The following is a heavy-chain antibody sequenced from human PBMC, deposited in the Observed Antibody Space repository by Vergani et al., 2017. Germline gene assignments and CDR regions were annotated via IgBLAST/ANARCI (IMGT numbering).Heavy chain of an antibody. CDR2: ISAYNGNT. J-gene: IGHJ5*02. D-gene: IGHD5-12*01. V-gene: IGHV1-3*01. Sequence: QVQLVQSGAEVKKPGASVKVSCKASGYTFTSYAMHWVRQAPGQRLEWMGWISAYNGNTNYAQKLQGRVTMTTDTSTSTAYMELRSLRSDDTAVYYCARGLHFSGYGRYNWFDPWGQGTLVTVSS. CDR3: ARGLHFSGYGRYNWFDP. CDR1: GYTFTSYA.